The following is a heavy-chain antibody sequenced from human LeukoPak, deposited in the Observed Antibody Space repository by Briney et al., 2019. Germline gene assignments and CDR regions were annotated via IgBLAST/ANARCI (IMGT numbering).Heavy chain of an antibody. Sequence: TSETLSLTCTVSGGSISSSSYYWGWIRQPPGKGLEWIGRIYTSGSTNYNPSLKSRVTISVDTSKNQFSLKLSSVTAADTAVYYCARQKSYYDFWSGSPGVFDYWGQGTLVTVSS. CDR2: IYTSGST. CDR3: ARQKSYYDFWSGSPGVFDY. D-gene: IGHD3-3*01. J-gene: IGHJ4*02. CDR1: GGSISSSSYY. V-gene: IGHV4-39*07.